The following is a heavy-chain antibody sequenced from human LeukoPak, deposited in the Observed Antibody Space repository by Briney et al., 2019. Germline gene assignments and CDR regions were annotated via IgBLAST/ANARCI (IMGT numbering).Heavy chain of an antibody. J-gene: IGHJ4*02. CDR1: GFTYDDYG. CDR2: INWNGGNT. Sequence: GGSLRLSCAASGFTYDDYGMNGVRQAPGKGLEWVSGINWNGGNTVYADSVKGRFTISRDNAKKSLYLQMNSLRAEDTALYYCASSPAVTGIVYWGQGSLGAVSS. D-gene: IGHD6-19*01. CDR3: ASSPAVTGIVY. V-gene: IGHV3-20*04.